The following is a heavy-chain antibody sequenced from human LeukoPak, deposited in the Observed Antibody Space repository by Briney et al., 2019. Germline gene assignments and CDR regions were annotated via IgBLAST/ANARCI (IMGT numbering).Heavy chain of an antibody. CDR2: ISSTSNMI. CDR3: ATASGSWYRYYFDN. D-gene: IGHD6-13*01. Sequence: GGSLRLSCAASGFTFSNYEMNWVRQAPGKGLEWVSYISSTSNMIYYADSVRGRFTLSRDNAENSLYLQMNSLRAEDTAVYYCATASGSWYRYYFDNWGQGNLVTVSS. J-gene: IGHJ4*02. V-gene: IGHV3-48*03. CDR1: GFTFSNYE.